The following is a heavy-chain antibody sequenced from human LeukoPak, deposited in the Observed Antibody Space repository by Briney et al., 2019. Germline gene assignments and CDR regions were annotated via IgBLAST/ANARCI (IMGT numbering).Heavy chain of an antibody. J-gene: IGHJ5*02. CDR3: AIGGIEYSSSSAGNWFDP. CDR1: GYTFPTSG. D-gene: IGHD6-6*01. CDR2: ISVYNHNT. Sequence: ASVKVSCKASGYTFPTSGISWVRQAPGQGLEWMGWISVYNHNTNYAQKFQGRVTMTSDTSTSTAYMELRSLRSDDTAVYYCAIGGIEYSSSSAGNWFDPWGQGTLVTVSS. V-gene: IGHV1-18*01.